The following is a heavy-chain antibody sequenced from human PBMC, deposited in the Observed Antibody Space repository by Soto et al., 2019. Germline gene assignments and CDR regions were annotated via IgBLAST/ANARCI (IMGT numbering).Heavy chain of an antibody. CDR1: GGSFSGYY. CDR2: INHSGST. J-gene: IGHJ3*02. CDR3: ARVHHLGAFDI. D-gene: IGHD7-27*01. V-gene: IGHV4-34*01. Sequence: SETLSLTCAVYGGSFSGYYWSWIRQPPGKGLEWIGEINHSGSTNYNPSLKSRVTISVDTSKNQFSLKLSSVTAADTAVYYCARVHHLGAFDIWGQGTMVTVSS.